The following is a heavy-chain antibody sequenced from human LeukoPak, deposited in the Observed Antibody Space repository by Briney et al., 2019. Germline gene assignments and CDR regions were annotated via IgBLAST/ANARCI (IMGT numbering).Heavy chain of an antibody. CDR3: XKXTEXXXXXXXXXLXYFDX. J-gene: IGHJ4*02. CDR2: IRYDGSNK. V-gene: IGHV3-30*02. Sequence: GGSLRLSCAASGCTFSSYGMHWVRQAPGKGLEWVAFIRYDGSNKYYADSVKGRFTISRDNSKNTLYLQMNSLRAEATAVYYXXKXTEXXXXXXXXXLXYFDXWGQGTLVTXXS. CDR1: GCTFSSYG.